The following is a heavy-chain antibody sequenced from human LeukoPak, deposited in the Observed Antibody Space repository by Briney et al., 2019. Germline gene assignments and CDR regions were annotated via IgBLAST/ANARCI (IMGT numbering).Heavy chain of an antibody. CDR3: ARVTVDAFDI. CDR2: IYSGGST. V-gene: IGHV3-53*01. Sequence: GGSLRLSCAASGFTVSSNYMSWVRQAPGEGLEWVSVIYSGGSTYYADSMKGRFTISRDNSKNTLYLQMNSLRAEDTAVYYCARVTVDAFDIWGQGTMVTVSS. J-gene: IGHJ3*02. CDR1: GFTVSSNY.